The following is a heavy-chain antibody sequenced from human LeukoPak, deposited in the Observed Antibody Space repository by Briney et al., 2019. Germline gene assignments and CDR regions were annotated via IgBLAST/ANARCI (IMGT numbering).Heavy chain of an antibody. V-gene: IGHV3-53*01. J-gene: IGHJ4*02. CDR3: ARGPRYDSSGYPFDY. CDR2: LYSDGNT. D-gene: IGHD3-22*01. Sequence: GGSLRLSXAASGFTVGSNYMSWVRQPPGKGLEWVSVLYSDGNTYYADSVKGRFTISRDNSRNTLYLQMNSLRAEDTAVYYCARGPRYDSSGYPFDYWGQGTLVTVSS. CDR1: GFTVGSNY.